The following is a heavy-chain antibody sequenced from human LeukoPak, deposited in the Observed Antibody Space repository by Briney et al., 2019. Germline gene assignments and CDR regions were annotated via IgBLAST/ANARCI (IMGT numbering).Heavy chain of an antibody. CDR1: GFTFRSYS. V-gene: IGHV3-21*01. Sequence: PGGSLRLSCAASGFTFRSYSMNWVRQAPGKGLEWVSSISSSGTYIYYADSLKGRFTISRDNAKNSLYLQMNSLRAEDTAVYYCARGLGGSGTYSDYWGQGTLVTVSS. J-gene: IGHJ4*02. D-gene: IGHD3-10*01. CDR3: ARGLGGSGTYSDY. CDR2: ISSSGTYI.